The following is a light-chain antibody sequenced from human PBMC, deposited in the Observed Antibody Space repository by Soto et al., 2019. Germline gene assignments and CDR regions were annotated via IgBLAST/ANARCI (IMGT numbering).Light chain of an antibody. CDR1: SSNIGNNY. CDR2: ENN. CDR3: GTWDNSLTAYV. Sequence: QSVLTQPPSVSAAPGQKVTISCSGSSSNIGNNYVSWYQQLPGTAPKLLIYENNKRPSGIPDRFSGSKSGTSATLGITGLQTGDYADYYCGTWDNSLTAYVFGTGTKVTVL. V-gene: IGLV1-51*02. J-gene: IGLJ1*01.